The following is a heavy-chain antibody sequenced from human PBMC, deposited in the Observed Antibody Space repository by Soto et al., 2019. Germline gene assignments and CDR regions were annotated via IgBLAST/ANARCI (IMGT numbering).Heavy chain of an antibody. CDR3: ARAEYWVGWFDP. D-gene: IGHD6-6*01. V-gene: IGHV4-38-2*02. CDR2: IYHSGST. Sequence: SETLSLTCTVSGYSISSGYYWGWIRQPPGKGLEWIVSIYHSGSTYYNPSLKSRVTISVDTSKNQFSLKLSSLTAADTAVYYCARAEYWVGWFDPWGQGTLVTVSS. CDR1: GYSISSGYY. J-gene: IGHJ5*02.